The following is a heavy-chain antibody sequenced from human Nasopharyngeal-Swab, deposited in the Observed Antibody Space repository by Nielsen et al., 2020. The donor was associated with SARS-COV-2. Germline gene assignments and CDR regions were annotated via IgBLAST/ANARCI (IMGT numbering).Heavy chain of an antibody. V-gene: IGHV4-59*08. Sequence: SETLSLTCTVSGGSISSYYWTWIRQSPGKGLEWIGYIHYSGSTDYNPSLKGRVTISVDTSKNQFSLNLNSVTAADTAVYYCARRETIVGSFDYWGQGTLVTVSS. CDR1: GGSISSYY. CDR3: ARRETIVGSFDY. J-gene: IGHJ4*02. D-gene: IGHD1-26*01. CDR2: IHYSGST.